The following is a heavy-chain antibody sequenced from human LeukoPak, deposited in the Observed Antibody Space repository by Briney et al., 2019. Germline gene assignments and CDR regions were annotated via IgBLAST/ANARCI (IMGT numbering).Heavy chain of an antibody. D-gene: IGHD3-10*01. CDR3: ARDRRVRGVIYFDY. CDR2: ISGSGGST. V-gene: IGHV3-23*01. CDR1: GFTFSSYA. Sequence: PGGSMRLSCAASGFTFSSYAMSWIRQAPGKGLEWVSAISGSGGSTYYADSVKGRFTISRDNSKNTLYLQMNSLRAEDTAVYYCARDRRVRGVIYFDYWGQGTLVTVSS. J-gene: IGHJ4*02.